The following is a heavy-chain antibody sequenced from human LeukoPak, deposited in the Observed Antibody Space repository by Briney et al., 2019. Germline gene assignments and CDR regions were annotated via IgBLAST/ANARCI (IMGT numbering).Heavy chain of an antibody. J-gene: IGHJ5*02. CDR2: ISSSGSTM. Sequence: GGSLRLSCAASGFTFSRYSMNWVRQAPGKGLEWVSYISSSGSTMYYTDSVKGRFTISRDNAKNTLYLQMNTLRAEDTAAYYCAREGYYYGSGRPMPFDPWGQGTLVTVSS. CDR1: GFTFSRYS. CDR3: AREGYYYGSGRPMPFDP. V-gene: IGHV3-48*04. D-gene: IGHD3-10*01.